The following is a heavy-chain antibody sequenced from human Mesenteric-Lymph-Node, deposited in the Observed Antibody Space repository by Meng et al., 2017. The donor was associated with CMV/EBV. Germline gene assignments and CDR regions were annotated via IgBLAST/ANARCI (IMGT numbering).Heavy chain of an antibody. CDR2: ISAYTGNT. CDR1: GYTFTSYG. J-gene: IGHJ4*02. Sequence: CKGSGYTFTSYGIIWVRQAPGQGLEWMGWISAYTGNTNYAQKFQGRVTMTTDTSTSTAYMELRSLRSDDTAVYYCARDSGPYSSSDYWGQGTLVTVSS. CDR3: ARDSGPYSSSDY. D-gene: IGHD6-6*01. V-gene: IGHV1-18*01.